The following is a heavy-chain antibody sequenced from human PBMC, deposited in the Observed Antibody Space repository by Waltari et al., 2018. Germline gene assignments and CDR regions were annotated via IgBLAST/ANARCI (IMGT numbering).Heavy chain of an antibody. D-gene: IGHD6-13*01. CDR3: GRGGSSSWIEDWFDP. V-gene: IGHV3-33*01. CDR2: IWYDGSKK. CDR1: GFTFSTYG. Sequence: QVQLVESGGGVVQPGRSLRLSCAASGFTFSTYGIHWVRQAPGKGLGGVAFIWYDGSKKYDADSGKGRFTISRDNSKNTLYLQMNSLRAEDTAMYYCGRGGSSSWIEDWFDPWGQGTLVTVSS. J-gene: IGHJ5*02.